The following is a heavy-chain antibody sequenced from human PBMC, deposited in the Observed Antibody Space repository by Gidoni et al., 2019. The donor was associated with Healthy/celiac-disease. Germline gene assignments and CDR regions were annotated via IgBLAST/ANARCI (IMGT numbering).Heavy chain of an antibody. CDR3: ASSSYYYDSSGYYANFDY. CDR1: GGSISSGDYY. D-gene: IGHD3-22*01. Sequence: QVQLQESGPGLVKPSQTLSLTCTVPGGSISSGDYYWSWISQPPGKSLEWLGYIYYSGSTYYNPSLKSRVTISVDTSKNQFSLKLSSVTAADTAVYYCASSSYYYDSSGYYANFDYWGQGTLVTVSS. CDR2: IYYSGST. V-gene: IGHV4-30-4*01. J-gene: IGHJ4*02.